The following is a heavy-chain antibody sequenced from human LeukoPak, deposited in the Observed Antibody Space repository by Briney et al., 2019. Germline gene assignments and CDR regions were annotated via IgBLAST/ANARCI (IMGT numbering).Heavy chain of an antibody. D-gene: IGHD3-10*01. J-gene: IGHJ4*02. Sequence: SETLSLTCTVSGGSISSYYWSWIRQPPGKGLEWIGYIYYSGSTNYNPSLKSRVTISVDTSKNQFSLKLSSVTAADTAVYYCARHGTYGSRGYFDYWGQGTLVTVSS. V-gene: IGHV4-59*08. CDR1: GGSISSYY. CDR2: IYYSGST. CDR3: ARHGTYGSRGYFDY.